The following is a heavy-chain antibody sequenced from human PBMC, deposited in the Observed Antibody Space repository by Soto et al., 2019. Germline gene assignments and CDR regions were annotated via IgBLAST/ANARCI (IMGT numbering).Heavy chain of an antibody. J-gene: IGHJ5*02. D-gene: IGHD2-8*02. CDR2: IFHDGNT. Sequence: SETLSLTCAVSGASIGSGGWWSWVRQPPGKGLDWIAEIFHDGNTNYSPSLKSRVTISVDKSQNQFSLNVYSVTAADTAVYYCARHEGWTGPDQWGQGTLVTVSS. CDR1: GASIGSGGW. CDR3: ARHEGWTGPDQ. V-gene: IGHV4-4*02.